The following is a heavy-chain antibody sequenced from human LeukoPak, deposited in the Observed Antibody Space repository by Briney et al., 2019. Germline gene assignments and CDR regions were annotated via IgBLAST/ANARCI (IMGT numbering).Heavy chain of an antibody. D-gene: IGHD2-15*01. Sequence: ASVKVSCKASGYTFTSYGIRWVRQAPGQGLEWMGWISAYNGNTNYAQKLQGRVTMTTDTSTSTAYMELRSLRSDDTAVYYCARSVEGYCSGDNCYYYYYYMDVWGKGTTVTVSS. J-gene: IGHJ6*03. CDR1: GYTFTSYG. CDR2: ISAYNGNT. V-gene: IGHV1-18*01. CDR3: ARSVEGYCSGDNCYYYYYYMDV.